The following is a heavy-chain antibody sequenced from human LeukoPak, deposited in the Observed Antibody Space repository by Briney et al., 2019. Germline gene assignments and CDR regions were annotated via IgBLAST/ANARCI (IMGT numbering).Heavy chain of an antibody. V-gene: IGHV4-4*02. D-gene: IGHD3-3*01. J-gene: IGHJ4*02. CDR2: IDHSGST. Sequence: PSGTLSLTCAVSGGSIINSNWWSWVRQPPGKGLEWIGEIDHSGSTSYNPSLKSRVTMSVDRSQNQFSLRLSTVTAADTAVYYCARRSSSRAYYDFWSGYSIFDYWGQGTLVTVSS. CDR3: ARRSSSRAYYDFWSGYSIFDY. CDR1: GGSIINSNW.